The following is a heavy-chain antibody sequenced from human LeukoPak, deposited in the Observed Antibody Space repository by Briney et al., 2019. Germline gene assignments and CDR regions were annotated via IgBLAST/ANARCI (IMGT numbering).Heavy chain of an antibody. CDR2: IYYSGST. V-gene: IGHV4-59*01. D-gene: IGHD3-10*01. CDR1: GGSISSYY. J-gene: IGHJ6*02. Sequence: SETLSLTCTVSGGSISSYYWSWIRQPPGKGLEWIGYIYYSGSTNYNPSLKSRVTISVDTSKSQFSLKLSSVTAADTAVYYCARERLYYYGSGSYYSGYGMDVWGQGTTVTVSS. CDR3: ARERLYYYGSGSYYSGYGMDV.